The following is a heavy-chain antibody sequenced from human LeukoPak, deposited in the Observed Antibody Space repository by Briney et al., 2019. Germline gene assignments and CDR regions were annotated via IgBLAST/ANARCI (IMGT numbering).Heavy chain of an antibody. J-gene: IGHJ5*02. CDR2: ITSGSNYM. CDR3: ARDLTGNSVIFGSFDP. CDR1: GFNFNSYA. D-gene: IGHD3-10*01. V-gene: IGHV3-21*01. Sequence: PGGSLRLSCAGSGFNFNSYALNWIRQAPGKGLEWVSSITSGSNYMYYADSVKGRFTISRDDAKNSVYLQMNSLTAEDTAVYFCARDLTGNSVIFGSFDPWGQGTQVTVSS.